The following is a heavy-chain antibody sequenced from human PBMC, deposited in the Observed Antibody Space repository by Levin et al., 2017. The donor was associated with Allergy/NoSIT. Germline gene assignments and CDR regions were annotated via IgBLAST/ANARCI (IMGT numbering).Heavy chain of an antibody. CDR1: GGSITGYY. D-gene: IGHD4-23*01. J-gene: IGHJ4*02. Sequence: MTSETLSLTCTVSGGSITGYYWTWIRQPPGKGLEWIGFIFYTGSATYNPSLESRVTISLDTSKNEFSLKLTSVATADTAVYYCARISGLGSPVVKRAIDSWGQGSLVTVSS. CDR2: IFYTGSA. V-gene: IGHV4-59*01. CDR3: ARISGLGSPVVKRAIDS.